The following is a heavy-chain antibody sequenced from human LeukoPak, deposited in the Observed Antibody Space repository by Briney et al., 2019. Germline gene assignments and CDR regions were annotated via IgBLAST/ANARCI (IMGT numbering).Heavy chain of an antibody. D-gene: IGHD5-18*01. Sequence: KTSETLTLTCTVSGGSISSGYYYWSWKRPAPGQGLVWIGYIYYSGCTSYNPSLRCRLTISEATSTKQFPMKLSSVTAADTAVYYCARDVRGNSYGYPGPILDYWGQGTLVTVSS. CDR2: IYYSGCT. V-gene: IGHV4-30-4*08. CDR1: GGSISSGYYY. J-gene: IGHJ4*02. CDR3: ARDVRGNSYGYPGPILDY.